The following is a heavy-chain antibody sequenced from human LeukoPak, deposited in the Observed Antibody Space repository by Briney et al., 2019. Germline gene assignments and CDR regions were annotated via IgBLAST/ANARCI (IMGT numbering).Heavy chain of an antibody. CDR3: AIQPRWDYGDFFDY. Sequence: SETLSLTCTVSGGSISSSSYYWGWIRQPPGKGLEWIGSIYYSGSTYYNPSLKSRVTISVDTSKNQFSLKLSSVTAADTAVYYCAIQPRWDYGDFFDYWGQGMLVTVSS. V-gene: IGHV4-39*01. J-gene: IGHJ4*02. D-gene: IGHD4-17*01. CDR1: GGSISSSSYY. CDR2: IYYSGST.